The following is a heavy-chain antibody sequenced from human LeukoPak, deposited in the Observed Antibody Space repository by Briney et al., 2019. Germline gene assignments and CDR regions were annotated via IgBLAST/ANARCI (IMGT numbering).Heavy chain of an antibody. CDR3: ARDRQPTYYYDSSGPTPGY. V-gene: IGHV1-46*01. D-gene: IGHD3-22*01. CDR2: INPSGGST. CDR1: GYTFTGYY. Sequence: ASVKVSCKASGYTFTGYYMHWVRQAPGQGLEWMGIINPSGGSTSYAQKFQGRVTMTRDTSTSTVYMELSSLRSEDTAVYYCARDRQPTYYYDSSGPTPGYWGQGTLVTVSS. J-gene: IGHJ4*02.